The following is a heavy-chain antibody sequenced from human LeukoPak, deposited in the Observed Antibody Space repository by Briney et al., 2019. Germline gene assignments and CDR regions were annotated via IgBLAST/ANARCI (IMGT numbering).Heavy chain of an antibody. V-gene: IGHV3-48*02. D-gene: IGHD5-24*01. CDR3: ARASFQRWLQLGGD. J-gene: IGHJ4*02. Sequence: GGSLRLSCAASGFSFSTYAMNWVRQAPGKGLEWVSYISSSSSTIYYADSVKGRFTISRDNAKNSLYLQMNSLRDEDTAVYYCARASFQRWLQLGGDWGQGTLVTVSS. CDR2: ISSSSSTI. CDR1: GFSFSTYA.